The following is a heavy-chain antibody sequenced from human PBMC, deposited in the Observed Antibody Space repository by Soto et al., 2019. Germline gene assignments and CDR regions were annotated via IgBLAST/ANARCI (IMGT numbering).Heavy chain of an antibody. CDR2: FIPRFGTT. CDR3: ARGRGLYNSGRSQLDS. Sequence: QVQLVQSGAGVKKPGSSVRVSCKTSGDSFSKYTVNWVRQAPRQGLEWMGGFIPRFGTTNFARTLQGRPTITADQSMNKVYMELSSLRSEDTALYYCARGRGLYNSGRSQLDSWGQGTLVTVSS. J-gene: IGHJ4*02. D-gene: IGHD1-1*01. CDR1: GDSFSKYT. V-gene: IGHV1-69*01.